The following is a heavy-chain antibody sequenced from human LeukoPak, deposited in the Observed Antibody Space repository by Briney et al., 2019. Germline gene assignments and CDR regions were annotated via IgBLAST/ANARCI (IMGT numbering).Heavy chain of an antibody. Sequence: ASVKVSCKASGGTFSSYAISWVRQAPGQGLEWMGRIIPIFGIANYAQKFQGRVTITADNSTSTAYMELSSLRSEDTAVYYCARGYAAMVSSLLDYWGQGTLVTVSS. J-gene: IGHJ4*02. D-gene: IGHD5-18*01. CDR1: GGTFSSYA. V-gene: IGHV1-69*04. CDR2: IIPIFGIA. CDR3: ARGYAAMVSSLLDY.